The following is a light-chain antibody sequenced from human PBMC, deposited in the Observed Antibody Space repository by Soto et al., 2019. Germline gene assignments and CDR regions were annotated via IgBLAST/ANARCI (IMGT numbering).Light chain of an antibody. J-gene: IGKJ1*01. V-gene: IGKV1D-12*01. Sequence: DIPMTQSPSSVSASVGDRVTISCRASQGTGRWLAWYQQQPGKAPKLLIYATSTLQSGVPSRFSGSGAAIDFTLTISNLQPEDFAAYYCQQANSFPWTFGQGTKLEIK. CDR2: ATS. CDR3: QQANSFPWT. CDR1: QGTGRW.